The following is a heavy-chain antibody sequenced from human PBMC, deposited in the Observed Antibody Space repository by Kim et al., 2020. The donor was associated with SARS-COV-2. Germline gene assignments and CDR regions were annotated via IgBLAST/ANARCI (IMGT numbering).Heavy chain of an antibody. CDR2: IKQDGSEK. D-gene: IGHD7-27*01. Sequence: GGSLRLSCAASGFTFSSSWMSWVRQAPGKGLEWVANIKQDGSEKYYVESVKGRFTISRDNAKKSLYLQMNSLRVEDTAVYKCAREVGSGAPRGFDYWGQGTLVTVSS. CDR1: GFTFSSSW. J-gene: IGHJ4*02. CDR3: AREVGSGAPRGFDY. V-gene: IGHV3-7*01.